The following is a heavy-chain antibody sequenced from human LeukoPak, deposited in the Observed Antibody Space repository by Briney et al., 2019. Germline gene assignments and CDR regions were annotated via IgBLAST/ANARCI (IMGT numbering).Heavy chain of an antibody. D-gene: IGHD3-22*01. CDR2: ISGSSSST. CDR3: AKVRIITMIAYDAFDI. J-gene: IGHJ3*02. Sequence: GGSLRLSCAASGFTFSNSGMSWVRQAPGKGLELVSAISGSSSSTYYADSVKGRFTISRDNSKNTLYLQMNSLRAEDTAVYYCAKVRIITMIAYDAFDIWGQGTMVTVSS. V-gene: IGHV3-23*01. CDR1: GFTFSNSG.